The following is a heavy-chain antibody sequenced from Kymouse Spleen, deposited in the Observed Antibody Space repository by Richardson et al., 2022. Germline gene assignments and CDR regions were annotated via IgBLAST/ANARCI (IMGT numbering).Heavy chain of an antibody. CDR1: GGSISSSSYY. D-gene: IGHD6-19*01. V-gene: IGHV4-39*01. Sequence: QLQLQESGPGLVKPSETLSLTCTVSGGSISSSSYYWGWIRQPPGKGLEWIGSIYYSGSTYYNPSLKSRVTISVDTSKNQFSLKLSSVTAADTAVYYCARGQYSSGWLFDYWGQGTLVTVSS. CDR2: IYYSGST. J-gene: IGHJ4*02. CDR3: ARGQYSSGWLFDY.